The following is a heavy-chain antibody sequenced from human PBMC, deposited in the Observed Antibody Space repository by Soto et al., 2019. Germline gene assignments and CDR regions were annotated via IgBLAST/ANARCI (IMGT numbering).Heavy chain of an antibody. V-gene: IGHV3-33*01. J-gene: IGHJ3*02. Sequence: QVQLVESGGGVVQPGRSLRLSCAASGFTFSSYGMHWVRQAPVKGLAWVAVIWYDGSNKYYAASVKGRFTISRDNSKNTLYLQMNSLRAEVTAVYYCARDQYSSGWSAFDIWGQGTVVTVSS. CDR3: ARDQYSSGWSAFDI. CDR2: IWYDGSNK. D-gene: IGHD6-19*01. CDR1: GFTFSSYG.